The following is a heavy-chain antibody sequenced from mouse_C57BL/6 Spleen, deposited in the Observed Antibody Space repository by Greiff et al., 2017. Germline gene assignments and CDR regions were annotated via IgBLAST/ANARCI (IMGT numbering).Heavy chain of an antibody. CDR2: IYPGNGDT. CDR1: GYTFTSYN. J-gene: IGHJ4*01. CDR3: ARTAVYYDYDNYAMYY. V-gene: IGHV1-12*01. D-gene: IGHD2-4*01. Sequence: QVQLQQSGAELVRPGASVKMSCKASGYTFTSYNMHWVKQTPRQGLELIGAIYPGNGDTSYNQKFKGKATLTVDKSSSTAYMQLSSLTSEDSAVYFCARTAVYYDYDNYAMYYWGQGTSVTVSS.